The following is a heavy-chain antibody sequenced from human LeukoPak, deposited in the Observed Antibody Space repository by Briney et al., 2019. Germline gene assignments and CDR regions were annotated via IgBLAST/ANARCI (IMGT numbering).Heavy chain of an antibody. CDR1: GDSITRSSDY. J-gene: IGHJ4*02. CDR2: IYYSGST. Sequence: WETLSLTCTVSGDSITRSSDYWGWIRQPPGKGPEWIGSIYYSGSTFYNPSLKSRLTISVDTSKNQFSLQLSSVTAADTAFYYCARIYGSFQNYFDYWGQGTLVTVSS. CDR3: ARIYGSFQNYFDY. D-gene: IGHD1-26*01. V-gene: IGHV4-39*07.